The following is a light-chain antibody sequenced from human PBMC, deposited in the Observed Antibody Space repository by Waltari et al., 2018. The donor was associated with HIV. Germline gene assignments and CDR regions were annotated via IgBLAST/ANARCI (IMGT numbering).Light chain of an antibody. J-gene: IGKJ3*01. CDR1: QNIRTY. CDR3: QQRRNWPPGVT. V-gene: IGKV3-11*01. Sequence: EIVLTQSPDTLSLSPGERATLSCRASQNIRTYLAWYQQKPGQAPRLLISDASNRASGVPVRFSGSGSGTDFTLTISSLEPEDFAVYYCQQRRNWPPGVTFGPGTKVDI. CDR2: DAS.